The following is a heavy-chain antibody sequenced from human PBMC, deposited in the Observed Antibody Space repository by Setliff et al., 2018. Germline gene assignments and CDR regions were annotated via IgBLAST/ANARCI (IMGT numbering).Heavy chain of an antibody. CDR1: GFAFSNAW. J-gene: IGHJ3*02. CDR2: IKSNTDGGTI. V-gene: IGHV3-15*01. D-gene: IGHD2-21*02. Sequence: GGSLRLSCAASGFAFSNAWMSWVRQAPGKGLEWVGRIKSNTDGGTIDYAAPVKGRFTISRDDSKNTLYLQMNSLTTEDRAVYYCTTEHCGGDCHSYDALDIWGQGTMVTVSS. CDR3: TTEHCGGDCHSYDALDI.